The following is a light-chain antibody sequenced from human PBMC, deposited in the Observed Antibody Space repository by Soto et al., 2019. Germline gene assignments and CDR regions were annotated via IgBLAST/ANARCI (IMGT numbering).Light chain of an antibody. J-gene: IGLJ3*02. Sequence: QSVLTQPPSVSGAPGQRVTISCTGSSSNIGAGYDVHWYQQLPGTAPKLLIYGNSNRPSGVPDRFSGSKSGTSASLAITGLQAEDEADYYCQSSDTRLSAWVFGGGTKLTVL. V-gene: IGLV1-40*01. CDR3: QSSDTRLSAWV. CDR2: GNS. CDR1: SSNIGAGYD.